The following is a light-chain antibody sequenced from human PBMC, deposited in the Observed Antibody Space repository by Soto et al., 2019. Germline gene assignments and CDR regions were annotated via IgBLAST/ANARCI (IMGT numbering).Light chain of an antibody. V-gene: IGKV1-39*01. CDR1: QTISTY. CDR3: QQSDSTPYT. CDR2: DAS. J-gene: IGKJ2*01. Sequence: DIQMTQSPSSLSASVGDRVTITCRASQTISTYLNWYQQKPGKTPSLLIYDASSLLSGVPSRFSGSGSGTDFTLTIASLQPEDFSPYYCQQSDSTPYTFGMGTKVEI.